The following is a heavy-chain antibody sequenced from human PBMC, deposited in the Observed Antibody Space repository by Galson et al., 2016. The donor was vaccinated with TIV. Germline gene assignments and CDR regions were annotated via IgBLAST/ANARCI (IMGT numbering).Heavy chain of an antibody. CDR2: IIPLFRTT. J-gene: IGHJ6*02. CDR1: GGTFSSYV. Sequence: SVKVSCKASGGTFSSYVFNWARLAPGQGLEWMGGIIPLFRTTNYAQKFQGRVTITADKSTNTAYMELNSLKYGDTAVYYCATDRNTAFDTYHYYYGMDVWGQGTTVIVSS. CDR3: ATDRNTAFDTYHYYYGMDV. V-gene: IGHV1-69*06. D-gene: IGHD5-18*01.